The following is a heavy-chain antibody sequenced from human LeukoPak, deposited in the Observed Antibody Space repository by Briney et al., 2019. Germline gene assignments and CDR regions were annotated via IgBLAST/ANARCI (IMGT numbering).Heavy chain of an antibody. CDR1: GGSISSGSYY. Sequence: TSSETQSLTCTVSGGSISSGSYYWSWIRQPAGKGLEWIGRIYTSGSTNYNPSLKSRVTISVDTSKNQFSLKLSSVTAADTAVYYCARQNYYGEFDYWGQGTLVTVSS. CDR2: IYTSGST. CDR3: ARQNYYGEFDY. J-gene: IGHJ4*02. D-gene: IGHD3-10*01. V-gene: IGHV4-61*02.